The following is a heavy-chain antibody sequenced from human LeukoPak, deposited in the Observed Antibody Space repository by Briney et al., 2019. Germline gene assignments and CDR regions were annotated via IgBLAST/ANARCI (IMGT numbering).Heavy chain of an antibody. CDR3: ARGTRGPDSSGYYYSFDY. V-gene: IGHV4-39*07. D-gene: IGHD3-22*01. CDR2: IYYSGST. J-gene: IGHJ4*02. Sequence: SETLSLTCTVSGGSISSSSYYWGWIRQPPGKGLEWIGSIYYSGSTYYNPSLKSRVTISVDTSKNQFSLKLSSVTAADTAVYYCARGTRGPDSSGYYYSFDYWGQGTLVTVSS. CDR1: GGSISSSSYY.